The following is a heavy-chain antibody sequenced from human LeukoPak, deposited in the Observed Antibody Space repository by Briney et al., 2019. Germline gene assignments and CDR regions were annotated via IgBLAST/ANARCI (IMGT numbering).Heavy chain of an antibody. D-gene: IGHD3-22*01. V-gene: IGHV3-23*01. CDR1: GFTFSSYA. CDR3: AKPPNPRYYYDSSGRYYFDY. Sequence: GGSLRLSCAASGFTFSSYAMSWVRQAPGKGLEWVSAISGSGGSTYYADSVKGRFTISRDNSKNTLYLQMNSLRAEDTAVYYCAKPPNPRYYYDSSGRYYFDYWGQGTLVTVSS. CDR2: ISGSGGST. J-gene: IGHJ4*02.